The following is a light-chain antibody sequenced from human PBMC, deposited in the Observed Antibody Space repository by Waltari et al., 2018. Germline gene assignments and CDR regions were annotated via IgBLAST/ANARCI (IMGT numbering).Light chain of an antibody. CDR1: QSVSSNY. J-gene: IGKJ3*01. CDR2: GAS. CDR3: QQYGSSPFT. V-gene: IGKV3-20*01. Sequence: IVLTQSPGTLSLSPGERATLSCRASQSVSSNYFAWYQQTPGQAPRLLIYGASSRATGIPDRFSGSGSGTDFTLTISRLEPEDFAVYYCQQYGSSPFTFGPGTNVDIK.